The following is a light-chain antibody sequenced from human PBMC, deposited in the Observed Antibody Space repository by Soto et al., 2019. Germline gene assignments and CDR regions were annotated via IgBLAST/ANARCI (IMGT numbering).Light chain of an antibody. Sequence: QSALTQPPSASGSPGQSVTISCTGTSSDIGDYDYVSWYQHHPGKAPKLMIFEVGKRPSGVPDRFSGSKSGNTASLTVSGLQTEDEDVYYCTSYAGRSNYVFGTGTKLTAL. J-gene: IGLJ1*01. CDR1: SSDIGDYDY. CDR3: TSYAGRSNYV. CDR2: EVG. V-gene: IGLV2-8*01.